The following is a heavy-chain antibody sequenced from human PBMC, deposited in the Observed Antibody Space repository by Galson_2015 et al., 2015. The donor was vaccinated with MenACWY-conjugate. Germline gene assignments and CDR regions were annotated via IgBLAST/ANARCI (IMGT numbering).Heavy chain of an antibody. CDR3: AQYCSSTSCYAGKGA. D-gene: IGHD2-2*01. V-gene: IGHV3-74*01. CDR1: GFTFSSYW. CDR2: INSDGSST. Sequence: SLRLSCAASGFTFSSYWMHWVRQAPGKGLVWVSRINSDGSSTSYADSVKGRFTISRDNAKNTPYLQMNSLRAEDTAVYYCAQYCSSTSCYAGKGAWGQGTPVTVSS. J-gene: IGHJ5*02.